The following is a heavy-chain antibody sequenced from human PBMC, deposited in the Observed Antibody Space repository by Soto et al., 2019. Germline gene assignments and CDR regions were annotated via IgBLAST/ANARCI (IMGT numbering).Heavy chain of an antibody. CDR1: GGSITSSY. J-gene: IGHJ6*02. V-gene: IGHV4-59*01. CDR2: IYDTGISGYTPST. D-gene: IGHD2-15*01. CDR3: AGYCRLSNCHQDHYFXLEV. Sequence: PSETLSLTCTVSGGSITSSYWSWIRRPPGKGLEWIAYIYDTGISGYTPSTSYNPSLKSRVTLSVDTSKSQFSLKSNSLTAADTARYYRAGYCRLSNCHQDHYFXLEVWGQGTTVTVSS.